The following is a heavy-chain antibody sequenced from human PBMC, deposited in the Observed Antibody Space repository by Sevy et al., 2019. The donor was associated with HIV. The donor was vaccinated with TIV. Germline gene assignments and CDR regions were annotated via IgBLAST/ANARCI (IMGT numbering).Heavy chain of an antibody. D-gene: IGHD3-10*02. CDR1: GESFSGYF. J-gene: IGHJ4*02. CDR2: INHSGTL. CDR3: ARGRQAYVVVVPSTVPFDY. Sequence: SETLSLTCAVHGESFSGYFWNWIRHSPGKGLEGIGEINHSGTLKYNPSLKSRVTISVDASKNQLSLHLRSVTATDTAVYYCARGRQAYVVVVPSTVPFDYWGPGTLVTVSS. V-gene: IGHV4-34*01.